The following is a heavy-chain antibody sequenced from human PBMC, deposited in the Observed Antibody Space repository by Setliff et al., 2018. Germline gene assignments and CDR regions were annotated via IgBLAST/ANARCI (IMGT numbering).Heavy chain of an antibody. V-gene: IGHV1-18*01. CDR2: ISPYTGNT. CDR3: ERLVRYCSTTSCQRTSGDDF. Sequence: ASVKVSCKASGYNFAESIVSWVRQAPGQGLEWMGWISPYTGNTFYAPQFQGRVIMTTDTSAKTAYMDLRSLRSDDTAVYYCERLVRYCSTTSCQRTSGDDFWGLGTLVTVSS. D-gene: IGHD2-2*01. J-gene: IGHJ4*02. CDR1: GYNFAESI.